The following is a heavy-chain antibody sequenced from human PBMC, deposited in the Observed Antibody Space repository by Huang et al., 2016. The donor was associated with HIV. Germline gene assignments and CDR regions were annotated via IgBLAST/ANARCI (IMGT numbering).Heavy chain of an antibody. CDR1: GYTFNGYW. V-gene: IGHV5-51*01. D-gene: IGHD2-2*01. CDR2: IYPSDSDT. CDR3: ARQGVGDFVVEPTGLGAFDI. Sequence: EVQLVQSGAVVKKPGESLKISCKGSGYTFNGYWIGWVRHMPGKGLEWRGIIYPSDSDTTDSPSFQGQVTIAADKSISTAYLQWSGLKASDTAMYYCARQGVGDFVVEPTGLGAFDIWGQGTMVTVSS. J-gene: IGHJ3*02.